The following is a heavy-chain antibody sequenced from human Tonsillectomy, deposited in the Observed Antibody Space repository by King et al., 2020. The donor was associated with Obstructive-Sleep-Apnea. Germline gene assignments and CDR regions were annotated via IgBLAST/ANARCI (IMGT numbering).Heavy chain of an antibody. Sequence: QLVQSGGGLVQPGGSLRLSCSASGFTFSSYAMSWCRQAPGKGLEWVSAIIGNGGSTYYDDAVKGRFTISRDNSKNTLYLKMNSLRAEDTAVYYCAKVEILYYYDSSGYYYFDYWGQGTLVTVSS. D-gene: IGHD3-22*01. J-gene: IGHJ4*02. CDR2: IIGNGGST. CDR3: AKVEILYYYDSSGYYYFDY. CDR1: GFTFSSYA. V-gene: IGHV3-23*04.